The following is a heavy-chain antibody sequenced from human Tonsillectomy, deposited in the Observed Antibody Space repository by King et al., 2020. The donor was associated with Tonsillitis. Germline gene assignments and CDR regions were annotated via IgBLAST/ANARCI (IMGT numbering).Heavy chain of an antibody. CDR2: ISYDGSNK. D-gene: IGHD1-26*01. V-gene: IGHV3-30*18. J-gene: IGHJ4*02. CDR3: AKDIGVATHEFAY. CDR1: GFTFSSYG. Sequence: VQLVESGGGVVQPGRSLRLSCAASGFTFSSYGMHWVRQAPGKGLEWVAVISYDGSNKYYADSVKGRFTISRDNSKNTLYLQMNSLRAEDTAVYYCAKDIGVATHEFAYWGQGSLVTV.